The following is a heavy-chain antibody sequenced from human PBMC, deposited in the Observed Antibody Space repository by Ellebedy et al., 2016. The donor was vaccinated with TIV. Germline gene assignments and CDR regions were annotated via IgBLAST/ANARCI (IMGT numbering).Heavy chain of an antibody. Sequence: GESLKISCAASGFVFSGFAMNWVRPAPGKGLEWVSSIGARENDVFYTDSVKGRFAISRDKAKTSIYLQMNSLRVEDTAVYYCVRFPRGAPFADYLYYMDVWGEGTTVIVSS. CDR1: GFVFSGFA. V-gene: IGHV3-21*01. CDR3: VRFPRGAPFADYLYYMDV. CDR2: IGARENDV. J-gene: IGHJ6*03. D-gene: IGHD3-16*01.